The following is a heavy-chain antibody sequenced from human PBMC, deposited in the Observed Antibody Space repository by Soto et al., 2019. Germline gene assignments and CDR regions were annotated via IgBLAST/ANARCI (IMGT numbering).Heavy chain of an antibody. CDR1: GFTFSSYA. Sequence: GESLKISCAASGFTFSSYAMSWVRQAPGKGLEWVSAISGSGGSTYYADSVKGRFTISRDNSKNTLYLQMNSLRAEDTAVYYCAKDIRYCSGGSCYCEWLAPNKAFDIWGQGTMVTVS. CDR2: ISGSGGST. V-gene: IGHV3-23*01. CDR3: AKDIRYCSGGSCYCEWLAPNKAFDI. J-gene: IGHJ3*02. D-gene: IGHD2-15*01.